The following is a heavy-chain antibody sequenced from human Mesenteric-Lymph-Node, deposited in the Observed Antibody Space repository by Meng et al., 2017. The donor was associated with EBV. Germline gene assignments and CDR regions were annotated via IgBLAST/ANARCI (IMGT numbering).Heavy chain of an antibody. J-gene: IGHJ4*02. CDR1: GFTVSSNY. CDR3: AREYTSSWTYFFDY. Sequence: VQLGESGGGLVRPGGSLGLSCAASGFTVSSNYMSWVRQAPGKGLEWVSVLYSGGSTYYADSVKGRFTISRDNSKNILYLQMNRLRAEDTAVYYCAREYTSSWTYFFDYWGQGTLVTVSS. V-gene: IGHV3-53*01. D-gene: IGHD6-13*01. CDR2: LYSGGST.